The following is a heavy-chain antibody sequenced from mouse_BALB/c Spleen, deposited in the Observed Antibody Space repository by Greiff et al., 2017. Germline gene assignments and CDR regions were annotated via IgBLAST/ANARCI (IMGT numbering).Heavy chain of an antibody. J-gene: IGHJ4*01. V-gene: IGHV3-2*02. CDR1: GYSITSDYV. CDR3: AHSLLQSYAMDY. Sequence: DVQLQESGPGLVKPSQSLSLTCTVTGYSITSDYVWYLSRQLPGNILEWMGYISYSGSTSYNPSLKSRITITRDTSKNQFFLQLNSVTTEDTATYYCAHSLLQSYAMDYWGQGTSVTVSS. D-gene: IGHD1-2*01. CDR2: ISYSGST.